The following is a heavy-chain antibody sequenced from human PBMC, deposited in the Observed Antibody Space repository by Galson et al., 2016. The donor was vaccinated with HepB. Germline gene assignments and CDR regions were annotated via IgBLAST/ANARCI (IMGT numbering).Heavy chain of an antibody. CDR3: AREMHVAAAAAFDF. J-gene: IGHJ4*02. CDR1: GFTFSSYT. D-gene: IGHD2-2*01. V-gene: IGHV3-48*01. Sequence: SLRLSCAASGFTFSSYTMNWVRQAPGKGLEWVSYISSNGATIYYADSVKGRFTLTRDNAKNSLSLQMNSLKVEDTAVYYCAREMHVAAAAAFDFWGRGTLVTVSS. CDR2: ISSNGATI.